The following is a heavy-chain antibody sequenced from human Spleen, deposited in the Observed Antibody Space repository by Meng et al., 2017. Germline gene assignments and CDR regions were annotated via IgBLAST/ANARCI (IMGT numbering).Heavy chain of an antibody. CDR3: ARDRSESSGWYYVFGGAFDY. Sequence: GESLKISCAVSGFTFSNSAMSWVRQAPGKGLEWVAGISIDGDRVYYTDSVKGRFTISRDNAKNSLYLQMNSLRAEDTAVYYCARDRSESSGWYYVFGGAFDYWGQGTLVTVSS. D-gene: IGHD6-19*01. CDR2: ISIDGDRV. V-gene: IGHV3-48*04. CDR1: GFTFSNSA. J-gene: IGHJ4*01.